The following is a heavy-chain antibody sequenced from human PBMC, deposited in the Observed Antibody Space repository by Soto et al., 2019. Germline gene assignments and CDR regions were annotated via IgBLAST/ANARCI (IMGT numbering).Heavy chain of an antibody. CDR3: ATMGTPATGLYCFDN. CDR2: MSYSGST. Sequence: SETLSLTCTVSGGSISSGNYYWSWIRQPPGKGLEWIGFMSYSGSTSYNASLKSRVTISVDTSKSQFSLNLSFVTAADTAVYYCATMGTPATGLYCFDNWGQGTLVTVS. V-gene: IGHV4-30-4*01. D-gene: IGHD1-7*01. J-gene: IGHJ4*02. CDR1: GGSISSGNYY.